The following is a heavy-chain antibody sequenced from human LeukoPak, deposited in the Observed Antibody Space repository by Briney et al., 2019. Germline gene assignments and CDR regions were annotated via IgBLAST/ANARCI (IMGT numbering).Heavy chain of an antibody. D-gene: IGHD1-14*01. J-gene: IGHJ4*02. Sequence: GGSLRLSCAASGFTLSNYAMSWGRQTPEKGLECVSSISTEGGGAYYAGSVKGRFTISRDNSKNPLSLQMHSLRAEHTAVYYSAKEAVRKFDSHYWGQGTLATVSS. CDR1: GFTLSNYA. CDR3: AKEAVRKFDSHY. CDR2: ISTEGGGA. V-gene: IGHV3-23*01.